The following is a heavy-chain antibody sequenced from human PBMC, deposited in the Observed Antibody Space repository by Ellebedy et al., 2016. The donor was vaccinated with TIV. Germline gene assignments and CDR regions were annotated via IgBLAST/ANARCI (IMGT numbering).Heavy chain of an antibody. J-gene: IGHJ4*02. Sequence: PGGSLRLSCAASGFTFSGYWMSRVRQAPGKGLEWVADIKPDGSERNYVDSVKGRFTVSRDNAENSLYLQMNNLRVDDTAVYFCARGRLGLDYWGQGALVTVSS. CDR1: GFTFSGYW. V-gene: IGHV3-7*01. CDR2: IKPDGSER. D-gene: IGHD3-16*01. CDR3: ARGRLGLDY.